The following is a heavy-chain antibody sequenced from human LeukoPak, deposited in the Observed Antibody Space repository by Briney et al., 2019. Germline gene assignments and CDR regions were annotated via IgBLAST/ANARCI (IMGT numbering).Heavy chain of an antibody. CDR1: GFTFDDYA. CDR3: AKQQSGYDINFDY. J-gene: IGHJ4*02. V-gene: IGHV3-9*01. Sequence: GRSLRLSCAASGFTFDDYAMHWVRQAPGKGLEWVSGISWNSGSIGYADSVKGRFTISRDNAKNSLYLQMNSLRAEDTALYYCAKQQSGYDINFDYWGQGTLVTVSS. CDR2: ISWNSGSI. D-gene: IGHD5-12*01.